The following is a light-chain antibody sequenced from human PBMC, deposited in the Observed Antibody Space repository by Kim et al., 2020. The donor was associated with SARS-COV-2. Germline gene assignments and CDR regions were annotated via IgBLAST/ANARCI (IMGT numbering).Light chain of an antibody. Sequence: SPGDGATRSCRTSQRLSSNYLTWYQQKPGQAPRLLIYGGSSRATGIPDRFSGSGSGTDFTLTITRLEPEDFAVYYCQQYSSSPATFGQGTKVDIK. CDR1: QRLSSNY. CDR3: QQYSSSPAT. J-gene: IGKJ1*01. V-gene: IGKV3-20*01. CDR2: GGS.